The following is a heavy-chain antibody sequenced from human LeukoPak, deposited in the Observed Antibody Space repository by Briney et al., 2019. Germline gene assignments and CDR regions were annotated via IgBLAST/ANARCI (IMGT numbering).Heavy chain of an antibody. V-gene: IGHV3-7*01. CDR1: GFTFSSYW. CDR2: IKQDGSEK. CDR3: ARDDGLRYFDWLGGPRGFDP. D-gene: IGHD3-9*01. J-gene: IGHJ5*02. Sequence: GGSLRLSCAASGFTFSSYWMSWVRQAPGKGLEWVANIKQDGSEKYYVDSVKGRFTISRDNAKNSLYLQMNSLRAEDTAVYYCARDDGLRYFDWLGGPRGFDPWGQGTLVTVSS.